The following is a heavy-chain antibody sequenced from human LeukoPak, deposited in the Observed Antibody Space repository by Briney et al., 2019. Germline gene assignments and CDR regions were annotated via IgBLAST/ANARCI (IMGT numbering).Heavy chain of an antibody. CDR2: IYYSGST. J-gene: IGHJ3*02. CDR3: ARDHLVSRDAFDI. V-gene: IGHV4-30-4*08. Sequence: SETLSLTCTVSGGSISSGDYYWSWIRQPPGKGLEWIGYIYYSGSTYYNPSLKSRVTISVDTSKNQFSLKLSSVTAADTAVYYCARDHLVSRDAFDIWGQGTMVTVSS. CDR1: GGSISSGDYY. D-gene: IGHD3-16*01.